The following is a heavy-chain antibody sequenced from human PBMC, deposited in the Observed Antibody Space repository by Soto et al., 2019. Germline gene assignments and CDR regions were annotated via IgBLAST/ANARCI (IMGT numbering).Heavy chain of an antibody. V-gene: IGHV1-69*13. CDR1: GGTFSSYA. J-gene: IGHJ6*02. D-gene: IGHD6-6*01. CDR2: IIPIFGTA. CDR3: ASPLGIAARGYYYYYGMDV. Sequence: SVKVSCKASGGTFSSYAISWVRQAPGQGLEWMGGIIPIFGTANYAQKFQGRVTITADESTSTAYMGLSSLRSEDTAVYYCASPLGIAARGYYYYYGMDVWGQGTTVTVSS.